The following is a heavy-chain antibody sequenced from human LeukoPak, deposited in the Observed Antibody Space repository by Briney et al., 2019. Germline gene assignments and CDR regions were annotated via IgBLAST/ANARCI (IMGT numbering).Heavy chain of an antibody. CDR1: GGSISSSSYY. CDR2: IYYSGST. CDR3: ARDGSSWYLPYYMDV. Sequence: SETLSLTCTVSGGSISSSSYYWGWIRQPPGKGLEWIGSIYYSGSTYYNPSLKSRVTISVDTSKNQFSLKLSSVTAADTAVYYCARDGSSWYLPYYMDVWGKGTTVTISS. D-gene: IGHD6-13*01. J-gene: IGHJ6*03. V-gene: IGHV4-39*02.